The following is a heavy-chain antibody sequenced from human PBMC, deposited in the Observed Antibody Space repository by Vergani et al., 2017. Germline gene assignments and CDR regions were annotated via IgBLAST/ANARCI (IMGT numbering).Heavy chain of an antibody. CDR3: AKWNGYFDY. D-gene: IGHD1-1*01. V-gene: IGHV3-23*03. CDR2: IYSGGSST. J-gene: IGHJ4*02. CDR1: GFTFSSYA. Sequence: EVQLLESGGGLVQPGGSLRLSCAASGFTFSSYAMSWVRQAPGKGLEWVSVIYSGGSSTYYADSVKGRFTISRDNSKNTLYLQMNSLRADDTAVYYCAKWNGYFDYWGQGTLVTVSS.